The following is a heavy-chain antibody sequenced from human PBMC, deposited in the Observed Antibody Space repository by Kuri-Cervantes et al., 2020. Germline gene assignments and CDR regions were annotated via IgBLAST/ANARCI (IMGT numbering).Heavy chain of an antibody. D-gene: IGHD3-22*01. J-gene: IGHJ3*02. V-gene: IGHV4-61*08. CDR1: GGSISSGDYY. Sequence: SETLSLTCTVSGGSISSGDYYWSWIRQPPGKGLEWIGYIYYNGHTDYNPSLKSRVTISIDTSKNQFSLKLGSVTAADTAVYYCARGPYYYDSSGYYYVEGAFDIWGQGTMVTVSS. CDR3: ARGPYYYDSSGYYYVEGAFDI. CDR2: IYYNGHT.